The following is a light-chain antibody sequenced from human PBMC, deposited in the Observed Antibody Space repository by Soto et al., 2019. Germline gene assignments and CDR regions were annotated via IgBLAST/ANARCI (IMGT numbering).Light chain of an antibody. CDR1: QSVSSNY. V-gene: IGKV3D-20*02. CDR3: QQRRDWPLT. CDR2: DAS. Sequence: EIVLPQSPGTLSLSPGERATLSCRASQSVSSNYLAWYQQKPGQAPRLLIYDASNRATGVPGRFSGSGSGADFTLTISSLEPEDVAIYYCQQRRDWPLTFGGGTKVDNK. J-gene: IGKJ4*01.